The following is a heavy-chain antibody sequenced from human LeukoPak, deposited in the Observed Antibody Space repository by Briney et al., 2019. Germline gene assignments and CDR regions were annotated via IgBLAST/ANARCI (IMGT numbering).Heavy chain of an antibody. J-gene: IGHJ1*01. D-gene: IGHD4-17*01. CDR2: IYYSGST. Sequence: SQTLSLTCTVSGGSISSGGYYWSWIRQHPGKGLEWIGYIYYSGSTYYNPSLKSRVTISVDTSKNQFSLKLSSVTAADTAVYYCARSEYGDYAAIAEYFQHWGQGTLVTVSS. CDR3: ARSEYGDYAAIAEYFQH. CDR1: GGSISSGGYY. V-gene: IGHV4-30-4*08.